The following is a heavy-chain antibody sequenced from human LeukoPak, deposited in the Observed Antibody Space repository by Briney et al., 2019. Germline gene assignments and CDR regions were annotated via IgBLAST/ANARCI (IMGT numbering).Heavy chain of an antibody. Sequence: GGSLRLSCAASGFTFSSYSMNWVRQAPGKGLEWVSSISSSSSYIYYADSVKGRFTISRDNAKNSLYLQMNSLGAEDTAVYYCARESPSWYFDYWGQGTLVAVSS. CDR2: ISSSSSYI. D-gene: IGHD2-15*01. V-gene: IGHV3-21*01. CDR3: ARESPSWYFDY. J-gene: IGHJ4*02. CDR1: GFTFSSYS.